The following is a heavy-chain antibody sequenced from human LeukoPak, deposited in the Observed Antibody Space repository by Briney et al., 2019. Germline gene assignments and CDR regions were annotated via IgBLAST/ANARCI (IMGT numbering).Heavy chain of an antibody. Sequence: ASVKVSCKASGYTFTSYGISWVRQAPGQGLEWMGWISAYNGNTNYAQKLQGRVTMTTDTSTSTAYMELRSLRSDDTAVYYCARDLYGSGSYLVDYWGQGTLVTVPS. CDR1: GYTFTSYG. CDR2: ISAYNGNT. J-gene: IGHJ4*02. CDR3: ARDLYGSGSYLVDY. V-gene: IGHV1-18*01. D-gene: IGHD3-10*01.